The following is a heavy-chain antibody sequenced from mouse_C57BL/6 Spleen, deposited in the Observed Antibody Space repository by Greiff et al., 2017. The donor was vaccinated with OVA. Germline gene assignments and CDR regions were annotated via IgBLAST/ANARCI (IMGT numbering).Heavy chain of an antibody. CDR2: IDPSDSYT. CDR3: ARRSNPFAY. J-gene: IGHJ3*01. CDR1: GYTFTSYW. Sequence: QVQLQQPGAELVKPGASVKLSCKASGYTFTSYWMQWVKQRPGQGLEWIGEIDPSDSYTNYNQKFKGKATLTVDTSSSTAYMQLSSLTSEDSAVYYCARRSNPFAYWGQGTLVTVSA. V-gene: IGHV1-50*01. D-gene: IGHD2-5*01.